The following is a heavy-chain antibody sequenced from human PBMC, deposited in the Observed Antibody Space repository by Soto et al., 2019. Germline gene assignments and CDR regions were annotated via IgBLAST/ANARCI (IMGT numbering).Heavy chain of an antibody. CDR1: GYTFTSYF. CDR3: ARQTADHYYFDY. Sequence: GASVKVSCKASGYTFTSYFLHWLRQAPGQGLEWMGIISPTGGSTTYSQKFQGRVSMTRDASTSTVYMELSSLRSEDTAVYYCARQTADHYYFDYWAQGTLGTVSS. CDR2: ISPTGGST. D-gene: IGHD7-27*01. V-gene: IGHV1-46*03. J-gene: IGHJ4*02.